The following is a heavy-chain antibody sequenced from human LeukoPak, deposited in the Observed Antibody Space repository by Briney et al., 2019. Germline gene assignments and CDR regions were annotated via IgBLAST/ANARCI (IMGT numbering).Heavy chain of an antibody. CDR1: GYTFTDYY. CDR2: INPNRGGT. Sequence: GASVKVSCKTSGYTFTDYYIKWVRQAPGQGLEWMGWINPNRGGTNYARKFQGRVTMTRDTSISTAYMELSRLRSDDTAVYYCAARRGYSSGRYSDDYWGQGTLVTVSS. J-gene: IGHJ4*02. D-gene: IGHD6-19*01. V-gene: IGHV1-2*02. CDR3: AARRGYSSGRYSDDY.